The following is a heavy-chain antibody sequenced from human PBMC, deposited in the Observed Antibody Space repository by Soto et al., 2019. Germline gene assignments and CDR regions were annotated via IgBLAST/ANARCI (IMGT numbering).Heavy chain of an antibody. CDR2: IYYGGST. V-gene: IGHV4-39*01. J-gene: IGHJ6*02. CDR1: GGSISSSSHY. Sequence: SATLSLTCTFSGGSISSSSHYWGWVRQPPGTGLEWIASIYYGGSTYYNPSLKSRVSISVDTSKNQFSLKVSSVTAADTAVYYCARQSYDSSGYYYSGYGMDVWGQGTTVT. D-gene: IGHD3-22*01. CDR3: ARQSYDSSGYYYSGYGMDV.